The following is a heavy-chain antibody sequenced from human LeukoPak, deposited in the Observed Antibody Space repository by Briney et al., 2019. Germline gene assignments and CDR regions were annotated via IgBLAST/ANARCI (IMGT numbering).Heavy chain of an antibody. V-gene: IGHV1-3*01. Sequence: ASVKVSCKASGYTFTSYAMHWVRQAPGQRLEWMGWINAGNGNTKYSQKFQGRVTITRDTSASTAYMELRSLRSDDTAVYYCARDSGSVYQHYWGQGTLVTVSS. CDR2: INAGNGNT. J-gene: IGHJ4*02. D-gene: IGHD3-10*01. CDR3: ARDSGSVYQHY. CDR1: GYTFTSYA.